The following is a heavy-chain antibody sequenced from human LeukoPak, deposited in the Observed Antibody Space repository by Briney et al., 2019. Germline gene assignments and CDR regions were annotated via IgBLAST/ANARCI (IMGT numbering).Heavy chain of an antibody. CDR1: GYTFTGYY. CDR3: ARNWLSSSNWSDP. CDR2: INPNSGGT. J-gene: IGHJ5*02. V-gene: IGHV1-2*02. Sequence: GASVKVSCKASGYTFTGYYMHWVRQAPGQGLEWMGWINPNSGGTNYAQKFQGRVTMTRDTSISTAYMELSRLRSDDTAVYYCARNWLSSSNWSDPWGQGTLVTVSS. D-gene: IGHD3-9*01.